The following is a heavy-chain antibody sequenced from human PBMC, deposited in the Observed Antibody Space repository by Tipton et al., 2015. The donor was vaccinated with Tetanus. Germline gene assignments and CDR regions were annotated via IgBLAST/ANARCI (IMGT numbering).Heavy chain of an antibody. CDR1: GSTFSSHW. CDR3: ANGSTLDY. J-gene: IGHJ4*02. CDR2: ISSTSCST. Sequence: SLRLSCAASGSTFSSHWMNWVRQAPGKGLEWLSAISSTSCSTYYADSVKGRFTISRDNAKNSQSLQMKSLGGEDTAVYYCANGSTLDYWGQGTRVALST. D-gene: IGHD1-26*01. V-gene: IGHV3-21*01.